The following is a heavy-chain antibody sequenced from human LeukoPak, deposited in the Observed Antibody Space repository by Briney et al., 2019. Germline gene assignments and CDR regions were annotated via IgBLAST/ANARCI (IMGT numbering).Heavy chain of an antibody. J-gene: IGHJ4*02. CDR1: GFAFSSYA. CDR3: ARVAGTPSRRGYYFDY. D-gene: IGHD1-1*01. CDR2: ISSSGSTI. Sequence: GGSLRLSCAASGFAFSSYAMSWVRQAPGKGLEWVSTISSSGSTIYYADSVKGRFTISRDNAKNSLYLQMNSLRAEDTAVYYCARVAGTPSRRGYYFDYWGQGTLVTVSS. V-gene: IGHV3-21*04.